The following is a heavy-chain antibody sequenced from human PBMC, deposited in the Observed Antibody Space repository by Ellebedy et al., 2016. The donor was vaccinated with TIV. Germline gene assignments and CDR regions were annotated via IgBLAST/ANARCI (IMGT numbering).Heavy chain of an antibody. V-gene: IGHV1-18*01. CDR3: ARDHGNRIDP. CDR1: GYTFTSYG. Sequence: ASVKVSCKASGYTFTSYGISWVRQAPGQGLEWMCWISGYNGNTNFAQKLQGRVTMTTDTSTSTAYMELRSLRSDDTAVYYCARDHGNRIDPWGQGTLVTVSS. J-gene: IGHJ5*02. CDR2: ISGYNGNT.